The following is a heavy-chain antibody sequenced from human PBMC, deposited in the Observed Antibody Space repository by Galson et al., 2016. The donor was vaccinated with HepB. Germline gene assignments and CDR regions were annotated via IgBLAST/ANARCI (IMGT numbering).Heavy chain of an antibody. CDR3: ARDYGYRWFDP. D-gene: IGHD5-12*01. CDR2: IYYTGVT. CDR1: GGSIDSYY. Sequence: SETLSLTCTVHGGSIDSYYWAWVRRPPGKRLEWIGYIYYTGVTNYNPSLRGRVTLSADTSKNQVSLQLTSVTAADTATYYCARDYGYRWFDPWGPGTLVTVSS. V-gene: IGHV4-59*01. J-gene: IGHJ5*02.